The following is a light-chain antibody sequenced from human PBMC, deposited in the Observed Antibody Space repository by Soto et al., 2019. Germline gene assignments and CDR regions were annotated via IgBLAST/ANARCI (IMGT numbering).Light chain of an antibody. CDR3: QQFSSYPLT. CDR1: QSVSSSY. Sequence: EIVLTQSPGTLSLSPGERVTLSCRASQSVSSSYLAWYQQTPGQAPRLLIYGASWRATGVPDRFSGSGSGTDFTLTISRLEPEDFAVYYCQQFSSYPLTFGGGTKVDNK. J-gene: IGKJ4*01. V-gene: IGKV3-20*01. CDR2: GAS.